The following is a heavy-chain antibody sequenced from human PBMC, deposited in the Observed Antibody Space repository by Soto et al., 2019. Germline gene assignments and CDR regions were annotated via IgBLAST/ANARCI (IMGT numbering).Heavy chain of an antibody. Sequence: PSETLSLTCTVSRCSISSRSYSCAWIGQPVGSGLEWIWSIYYSGSTYYNPSLKSRVTISVDTSKNQFSLKLSSVTAADTAVYYCARHVNLPLAGTGFDSWGRGTLVTVS. CDR3: ARHVNLPLAGTGFDS. V-gene: IGHV4-39*01. D-gene: IGHD6-19*01. CDR2: IYYSGST. CDR1: RCSISSRSYS. J-gene: IGHJ4*02.